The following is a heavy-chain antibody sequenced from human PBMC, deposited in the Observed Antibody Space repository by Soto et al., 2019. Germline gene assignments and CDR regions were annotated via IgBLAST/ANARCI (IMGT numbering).Heavy chain of an antibody. CDR3: ARRHLAVAVSPWFDP. J-gene: IGHJ5*02. D-gene: IGHD6-19*01. CDR2: IDSSGEK. CDR1: GLSITDSEMG. V-gene: IGHV2-26*01. Sequence: QVTLKESGPVLVKPTETLTLRCTVSGLSITDSEMGVSWIRQPPGQPLEWLAHIDSSGEKSYRTFLKSRLANSKDPSKSQIVRTMTNMDPADTATYYCARRHLAVAVSPWFDPWGQGIPVTVSS.